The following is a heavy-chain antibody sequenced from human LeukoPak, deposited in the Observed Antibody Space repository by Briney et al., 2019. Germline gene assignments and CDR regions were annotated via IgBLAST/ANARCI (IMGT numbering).Heavy chain of an antibody. J-gene: IGHJ6*02. CDR3: ATGDYYYGMDV. Sequence: SETLSLTCTVSGYSISSGYYWGWIRQPPGKGLEWIGSIYHSGSTYYNPSLKSRVTISVDTSKNQFSLKLSSVTAADTAVYYCATGDYYYGMDVWGQGTTVTVSS. V-gene: IGHV4-38-2*02. D-gene: IGHD2-8*02. CDR1: GYSISSGYY. CDR2: IYHSGST.